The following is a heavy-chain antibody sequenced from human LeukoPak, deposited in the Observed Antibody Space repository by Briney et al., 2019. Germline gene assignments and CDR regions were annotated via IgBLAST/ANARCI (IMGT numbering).Heavy chain of an antibody. J-gene: IGHJ5*02. Sequence: SVKVSCKASGGTFSSYAISWVRQAPGQGLEWMGGIIPIFGTANYAQKFQGRVTITADESTSTAYMELSSLRSEDTAVYYCARTYCSGGSCYIGYNWFDPWGQGTLVTASS. CDR3: ARTYCSGGSCYIGYNWFDP. V-gene: IGHV1-69*01. CDR2: IIPIFGTA. D-gene: IGHD2-15*01. CDR1: GGTFSSYA.